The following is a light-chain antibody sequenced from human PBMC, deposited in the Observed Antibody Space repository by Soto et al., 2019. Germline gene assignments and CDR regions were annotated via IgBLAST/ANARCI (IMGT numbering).Light chain of an antibody. CDR3: QQYGSSAWT. Sequence: EIVLTQSPGTLSLSPGERGTLSCRASQSVSSSYLAWYQQKPGQAPRLLIYGASSRATGIPDRFSGSGSGTDFTLTISRLEPEDFAVYYCQQYGSSAWTFGQGNKVEIK. CDR2: GAS. V-gene: IGKV3-20*01. J-gene: IGKJ1*01. CDR1: QSVSSSY.